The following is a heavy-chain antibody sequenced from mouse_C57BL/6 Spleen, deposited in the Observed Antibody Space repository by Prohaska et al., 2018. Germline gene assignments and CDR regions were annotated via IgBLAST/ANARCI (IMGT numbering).Heavy chain of an antibody. D-gene: IGHD2-5*01. CDR3: ARYSNYGYFGV. J-gene: IGHJ1*03. V-gene: IGHV3-6*01. CDR1: GYSITSGYY. Sequence: DVQLQESGHGLVKPSQSLSLTCSVTGYSITSGYYWNWLRQFPGNKLEWMGYISYDGSNNYNPSLKNRIAITRDTSKNQFCLKLNSVTTEDTATYYCARYSNYGYFGVWDTGTTVTVSS. CDR2: ISYDGSN.